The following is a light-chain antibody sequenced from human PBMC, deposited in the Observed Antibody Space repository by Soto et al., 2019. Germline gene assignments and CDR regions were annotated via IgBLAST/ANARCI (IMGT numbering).Light chain of an antibody. CDR3: QQYGSSPWT. V-gene: IGKV3-20*01. Sequence: EIVLTQSPGTLSLSPGERATLSCRASQSVSSSYLAWYQQKPSQAPRLLIYGASIRATGIPDRFSGSGSGTDFTLTISRLEPEDFAVYYCQQYGSSPWTFGQGTKVEIK. J-gene: IGKJ1*01. CDR2: GAS. CDR1: QSVSSSY.